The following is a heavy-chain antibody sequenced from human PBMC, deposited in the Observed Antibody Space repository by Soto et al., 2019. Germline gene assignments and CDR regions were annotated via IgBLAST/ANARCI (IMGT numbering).Heavy chain of an antibody. CDR2: IYYSGST. J-gene: IGHJ6*02. V-gene: IGHV4-31*03. Sequence: QVQLQESGPGLVKPSQTLSLTCTVSGGSISSGGYYWSWIRQHPGKGLEWIGYIYYSGSTYYTPSLKSGFTISVVTSNIQSPPKRSSVSAGDTAVYYCAGTPIVGGRGTPFTVA. D-gene: IGHD3-3*01. CDR1: GGSISSGGYY. CDR3: AGTPIV.